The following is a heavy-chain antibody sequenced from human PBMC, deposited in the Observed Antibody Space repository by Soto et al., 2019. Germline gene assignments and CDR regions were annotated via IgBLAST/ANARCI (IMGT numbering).Heavy chain of an antibody. D-gene: IGHD5-12*01. CDR3: ARDVESGYDYYYYYYMDV. Sequence: GASVEVSCKASGYTFTSYGISWVRQAPGQGVELMGWISAYNGNTNYAQKLQGRVTMTTDTSTSTAYMELRSLRSDDTAVYYCARDVESGYDYYYYYYMDVWGKGTTVTVSS. CDR2: ISAYNGNT. V-gene: IGHV1-18*01. J-gene: IGHJ6*03. CDR1: GYTFTSYG.